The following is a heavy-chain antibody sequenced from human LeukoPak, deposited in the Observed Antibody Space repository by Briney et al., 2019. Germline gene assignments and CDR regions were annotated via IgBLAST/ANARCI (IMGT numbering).Heavy chain of an antibody. CDR1: GLTVSRNY. J-gene: IGHJ4*02. D-gene: IGHD4-17*01. V-gene: IGHV3-66*01. Sequence: GGSLRLSCAASGLTVSRNYMSWVRQAPGKGLEWVSVIYSGGNTYYADSVKGRFTISRDNSKNTLYLQMNSLRAEDTAVYYRARVSGDYTYYFDYWGQGTLVTVSS. CDR2: IYSGGNT. CDR3: ARVSGDYTYYFDY.